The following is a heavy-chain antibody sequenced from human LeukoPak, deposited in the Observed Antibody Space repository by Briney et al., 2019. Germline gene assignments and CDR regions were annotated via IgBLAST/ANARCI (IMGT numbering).Heavy chain of an antibody. D-gene: IGHD4-11*01. CDR1: GGSISGGY. Sequence: SETLSLTCTVSGGSISGGYWSWIRQPPGRGLEWIGYVYTSGSTNYNPSLKSRVTISVDTSKSQFALKLSSVTAANTAVYYCAKSYFDYSTYYSYYFNLWGQGALVTVSS. V-gene: IGHV4-4*09. CDR2: VYTSGST. CDR3: AKSYFDYSTYYSYYFNL. J-gene: IGHJ4*02.